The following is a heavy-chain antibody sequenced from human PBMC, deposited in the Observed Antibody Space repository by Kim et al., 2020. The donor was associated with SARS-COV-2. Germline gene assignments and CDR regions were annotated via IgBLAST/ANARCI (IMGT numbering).Heavy chain of an antibody. Sequence: ASVKVSCKVSGYTLTELSMHWVRQAPGKGLEWMGGFDPEDGETIYAQKFQGRVTMTEDTSTDTAYMELSSLRSEDTAVYYCATQGGSEYYYYYYGMDVWGQGTTVTVSS. CDR2: FDPEDGET. D-gene: IGHD3-16*01. V-gene: IGHV1-24*01. J-gene: IGHJ6*02. CDR1: GYTLTELS. CDR3: ATQGGSEYYYYYYGMDV.